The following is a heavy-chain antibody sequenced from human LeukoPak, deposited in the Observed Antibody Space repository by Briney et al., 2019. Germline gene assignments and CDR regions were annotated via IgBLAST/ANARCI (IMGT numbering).Heavy chain of an antibody. CDR3: ARGVPFYGSGSYYNGYFDY. D-gene: IGHD3-10*01. CDR1: GGSISSSSYY. CDR2: IYYSGSP. J-gene: IGHJ4*02. V-gene: IGHV4-39*07. Sequence: SETLSLTCTVSGGSISSSSYYWGWIRQPPGKGLGWIGSIYYSGSPYYNPSLKSRVTISVDTSKSQFSLKLSSVTAADTAVYYCARGVPFYGSGSYYNGYFDYWGQGTLVTVSS.